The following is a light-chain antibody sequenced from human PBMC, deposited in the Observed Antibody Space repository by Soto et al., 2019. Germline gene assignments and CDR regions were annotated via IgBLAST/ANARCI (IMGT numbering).Light chain of an antibody. Sequence: DIVMTQSPATLSVSPGGRATLSCRAGQSVTSNLACFQQKPGQAPRLLIYAASTRATDIPARFSGSGSGTEFTLTISSLQAADFAVYHCQHYNNWPITFGQGTRLEI. CDR3: QHYNNWPIT. V-gene: IGKV3-15*01. CDR2: AAS. CDR1: QSVTSN. J-gene: IGKJ5*01.